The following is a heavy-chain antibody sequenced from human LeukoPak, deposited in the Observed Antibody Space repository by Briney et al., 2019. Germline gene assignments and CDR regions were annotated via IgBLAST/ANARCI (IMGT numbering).Heavy chain of an antibody. D-gene: IGHD3-22*01. V-gene: IGHV4-30-4*01. CDR1: GGSISNGDYY. CDR2: IYYSGNT. J-gene: IGHJ4*02. CDR3: ARDLVPGTRGYPHSDY. Sequence: SETLSLTCIVSGGSISNGDYYWSWIRQPPGKGLEWIGYIYYSGNTYYNPSLKSRVAISVDLSKNQFSLRLSSVTAADTAVYYCARDLVPGTRGYPHSDYWGQGTLVTVSS.